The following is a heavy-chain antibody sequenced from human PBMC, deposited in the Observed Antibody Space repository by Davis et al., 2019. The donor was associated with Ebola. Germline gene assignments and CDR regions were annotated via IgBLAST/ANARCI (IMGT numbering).Heavy chain of an antibody. J-gene: IGHJ4*02. CDR2: ISGDGGST. V-gene: IGHV3-43*02. CDR1: GFTFDDYA. Sequence: GGSLRLSCAASGFTFDDYAMHWVRQAPGKGLEWVSLISGDGGSTYYADSVKGRFTISRDNSKNSLYLQMNSLRTEDTALYYCALRRGHDYVWGSYQFWGQGTLVTVSS. D-gene: IGHD3-16*02. CDR3: ALRRGHDYVWGSYQF.